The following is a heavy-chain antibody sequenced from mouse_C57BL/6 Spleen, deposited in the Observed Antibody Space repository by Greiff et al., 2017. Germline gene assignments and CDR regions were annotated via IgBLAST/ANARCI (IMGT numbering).Heavy chain of an antibody. V-gene: IGHV3-6*01. Sequence: VQLQQSGPGLVKPSQSLSLTCSVTGYSITSGYYWNWIRQFPGNKLEWMGYISYDGSNNSNPSLKNRISITRDTSKNQFFLKLNSVTTEDTATYYCARGGVYGSTFAYGGQGTLVTVSA. CDR3: ARGGVYGSTFAY. CDR2: ISYDGSN. J-gene: IGHJ3*01. D-gene: IGHD1-1*01. CDR1: GYSITSGYY.